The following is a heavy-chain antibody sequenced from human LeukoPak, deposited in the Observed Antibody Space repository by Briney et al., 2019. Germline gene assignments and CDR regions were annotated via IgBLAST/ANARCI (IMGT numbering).Heavy chain of an antibody. CDR3: ARDRTSGWYSDYFDY. Sequence: GASVKVSCTASGYTFTSYGISWVRQAPGQGLEWMGWISAYNGNTNYAQKLQGRVTMTTDTSTSTAYMELRSLRSDDTAVYYCARDRTSGWYSDYFDYWGQGTLVTVSS. CDR1: GYTFTSYG. J-gene: IGHJ4*02. V-gene: IGHV1-18*01. CDR2: ISAYNGNT. D-gene: IGHD6-19*01.